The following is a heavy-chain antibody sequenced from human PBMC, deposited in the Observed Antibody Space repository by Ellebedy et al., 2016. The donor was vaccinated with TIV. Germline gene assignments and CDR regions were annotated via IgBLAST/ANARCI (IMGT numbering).Heavy chain of an antibody. V-gene: IGHV4-39*01. CDR1: VGSISSSSYY. Sequence: MPSETLSLTCTVSVGSISSSSYYWGWIRQPPGKGLEWIGSIYYSGSTYYNPSLKSRVTISVDTSKNQFSLKLSSVTAADTAVYCARLISSGRRGHFDYWGQGTLVTVSS. J-gene: IGHJ4*02. CDR2: IYYSGST. CDR3: ARLISSGRRGHFDY. D-gene: IGHD3-22*01.